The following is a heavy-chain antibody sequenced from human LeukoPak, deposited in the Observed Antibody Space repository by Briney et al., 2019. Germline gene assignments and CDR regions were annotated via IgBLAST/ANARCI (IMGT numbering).Heavy chain of an antibody. Sequence: PGGSLRLSCAASGFTFSTYAMSWVRQAPGKGLEWVSAIKPSGGSTYYADSVKGRFSISRDNSKNTLYLQMNGLRAEDTAVYYCAKKGEQQLVRGFDYWGQGALVTVSS. CDR3: AKKGEQQLVRGFDY. J-gene: IGHJ4*02. V-gene: IGHV3-23*01. CDR2: IKPSGGST. CDR1: GFTFSTYA. D-gene: IGHD6-13*01.